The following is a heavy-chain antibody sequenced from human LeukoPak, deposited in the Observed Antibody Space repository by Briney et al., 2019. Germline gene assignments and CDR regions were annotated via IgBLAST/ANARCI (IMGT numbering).Heavy chain of an antibody. J-gene: IGHJ6*02. V-gene: IGHV1-46*01. Sequence: ASVKVSCKASGYTFTSYYTHWVRQAPGQGLEWMGIINPSGGSTSYAQKFQGRVTMTRDTSTSTVYMELSSLRSEDTAVYYCTRAHSGYDYYYGMDVWGQGTTVTVSS. D-gene: IGHD5-12*01. CDR3: TRAHSGYDYYYGMDV. CDR2: INPSGGST. CDR1: GYTFTSYY.